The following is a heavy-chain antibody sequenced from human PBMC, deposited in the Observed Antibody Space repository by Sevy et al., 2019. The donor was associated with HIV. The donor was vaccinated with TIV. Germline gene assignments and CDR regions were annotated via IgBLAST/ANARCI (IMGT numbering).Heavy chain of an antibody. D-gene: IGHD4-17*01. V-gene: IGHV3-15*05. Sequence: GGSLRLSCAGSGFTFSHAWMTWVRQAPGKGLEWVGRIKSKTAGGTTDYSAPVKGRFTISRDDSETTMYLQMNSLKTEDTAVYYCTNEVYGDLSDGMDVWGQGTTVTVSS. CDR2: IKSKTAGGTT. CDR1: GFTFSHAW. CDR3: TNEVYGDLSDGMDV. J-gene: IGHJ6*02.